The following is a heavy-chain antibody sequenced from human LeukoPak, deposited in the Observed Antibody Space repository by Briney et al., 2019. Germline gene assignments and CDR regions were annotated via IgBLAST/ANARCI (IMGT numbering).Heavy chain of an antibody. CDR2: INPNSGGT. V-gene: IGHV1-2*02. Sequence: ASVKVSCKASGYTFTGYYMHWVRQAPGQGLEWMGWINPNSGGTNYAQKFQGGVTMTRDTSISTAYMELSRLRSDDTAVYYCARDGDCSSTSCYDYWGQGTLVTVSS. J-gene: IGHJ4*02. D-gene: IGHD2-2*01. CDR3: ARDGDCSSTSCYDY. CDR1: GYTFTGYY.